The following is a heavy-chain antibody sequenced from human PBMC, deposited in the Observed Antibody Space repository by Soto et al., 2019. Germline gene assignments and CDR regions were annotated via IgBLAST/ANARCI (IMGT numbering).Heavy chain of an antibody. Sequence: QVQLVQSGAEVKKPGSSVKVSCKASGGTFSSYTISWVRQAPGQGLEWMGRIIPILGIANYAQKFQGRVTITGDXTTXTXYMELSSLGSEDTAVYYCASVGSSSWYGANAHPFDPWGQGTRVTVSS. CDR2: IIPILGIA. CDR3: ASVGSSSWYGANAHPFDP. J-gene: IGHJ5*02. CDR1: GGTFSSYT. V-gene: IGHV1-69*02. D-gene: IGHD6-13*01.